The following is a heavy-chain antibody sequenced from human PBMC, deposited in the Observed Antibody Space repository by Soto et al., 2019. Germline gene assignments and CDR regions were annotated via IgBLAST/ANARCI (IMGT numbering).Heavy chain of an antibody. D-gene: IGHD6-13*01. CDR2: ISSSGSTI. CDR3: ARQEGDLRVYNWFDP. V-gene: IGHV3-11*01. Sequence: PGGSLRLSCAASGFTFSDYYMSWIRQAPGKGLEWVSYISSSGSTIYYADSVKGRFTISRDNAKNSLYLQMNSLRAEDTAVYYCARQEGDLRVYNWFDPWGQGTLVTVSS. J-gene: IGHJ5*02. CDR1: GFTFSDYY.